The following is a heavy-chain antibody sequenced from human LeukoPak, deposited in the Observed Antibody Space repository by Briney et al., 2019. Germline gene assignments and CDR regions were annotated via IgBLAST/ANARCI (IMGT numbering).Heavy chain of an antibody. Sequence: TGGSLRLSCAASGFTFSSYAMHWVRQAPGKGLEWVAVISYDGSNKYYADSVKGRFTISRDNSKNTLYLQMNSLRAEDTAVYYCAKTNREPTWDFDYWGQGTLVTVSS. CDR2: ISYDGSNK. V-gene: IGHV3-30-3*02. CDR3: AKTNREPTWDFDY. D-gene: IGHD1-26*01. J-gene: IGHJ4*02. CDR1: GFTFSSYA.